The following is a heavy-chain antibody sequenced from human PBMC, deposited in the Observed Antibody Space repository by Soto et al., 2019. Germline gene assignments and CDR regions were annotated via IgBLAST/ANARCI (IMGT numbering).Heavy chain of an antibody. CDR3: ARSAGEWELPRAYYYYGMDV. CDR1: GGSISSGGYY. CDR2: IYYSGST. D-gene: IGHD1-26*01. J-gene: IGHJ6*02. V-gene: IGHV4-31*03. Sequence: PSETLSLTCTVSGGSISSGGYYWSWIRQHPGKGLEWIGYIYYSGSTYYNPSLKSRVTISVDTSKNQFSLKLSSVTAADTAVYYCARSAGEWELPRAYYYYGMDVWGQGTTVTVSS.